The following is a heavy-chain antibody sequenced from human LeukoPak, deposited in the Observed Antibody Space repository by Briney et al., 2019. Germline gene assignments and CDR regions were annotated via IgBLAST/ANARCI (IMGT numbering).Heavy chain of an antibody. CDR3: AKDTQWHDY. CDR1: GFTFRSYG. Sequence: GGSLRLSCAVSGFTFRSYGMSWVRQAPGKGREWVSAISGRGGNTYYADSVKGWFTISRDNSKNTLYLQTNSLRAEETAVYYCAKDTQWHDYWGQGTLVTVSS. D-gene: IGHD6-19*01. J-gene: IGHJ4*02. V-gene: IGHV3-23*01. CDR2: ISGRGGNT.